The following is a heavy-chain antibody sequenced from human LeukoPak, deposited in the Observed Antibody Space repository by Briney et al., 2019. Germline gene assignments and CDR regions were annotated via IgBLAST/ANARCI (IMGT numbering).Heavy chain of an antibody. D-gene: IGHD3-22*01. CDR1: GGSISNYY. J-gene: IGHJ4*02. V-gene: IGHV4-59*01. Sequence: SETLSLACTVSGGSISNYYWSWIRQPPGKGLEWIGYIYYSGRTNYNPSLKSRVTISVDTSKNQFSLKLSPVTAADTAVYYCARVGDSSGYYFDYWGQGTLVTVSS. CDR2: IYYSGRT. CDR3: ARVGDSSGYYFDY.